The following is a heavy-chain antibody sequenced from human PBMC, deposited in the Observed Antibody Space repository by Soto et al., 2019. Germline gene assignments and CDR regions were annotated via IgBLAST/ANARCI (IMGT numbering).Heavy chain of an antibody. CDR3: ARDPSYYGMDV. J-gene: IGHJ6*02. V-gene: IGHV1-8*01. CDR1: GYTFTSYD. CDR2: MNPNSGNT. Sequence: ASLKVSCKASGYTFTSYDINWVRQATGQGLEWMGWMNPNSGNTGYAQKFQGRVTITRDTSASTAYMELSSLRSEDTAVYYCARDPSYYGMDVWGQGTMVTVS.